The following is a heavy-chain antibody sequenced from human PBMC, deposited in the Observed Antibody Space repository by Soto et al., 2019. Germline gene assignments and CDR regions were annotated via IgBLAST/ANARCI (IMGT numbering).Heavy chain of an antibody. CDR1: GYPVTAYY. D-gene: IGHD3-3*01. CDR3: ARGGGVGVAGSAAFDM. CDR2: INPATGAA. Sequence: QLHLVQSGAVVKKPGASVTVSCSASGYPVTAYYMHWVRQAPGRGLEWMGGINPATGAAKYTQTFQGRVTMTRDTATGTVFMEPSGLTSGDTAVFYCARGGGVGVAGSAAFDMWGQGTLVTVSS. J-gene: IGHJ3*02. V-gene: IGHV1-2*02.